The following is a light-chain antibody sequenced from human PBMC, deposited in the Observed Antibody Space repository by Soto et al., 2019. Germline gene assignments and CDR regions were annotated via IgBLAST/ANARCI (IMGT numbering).Light chain of an antibody. CDR1: QSVSTY. CDR3: QQRTNWLST. J-gene: IGKJ2*01. V-gene: IGKV3-11*01. Sequence: EVVLTQSPATLSLSPGERATLSCRASQSVSTYLAWYQHKPGQAPRLLISDASNRATGIPARFSGRGSGTDFTLTISSLEPEDFAVYYCQQRTNWLSTFGQGTKLEIK. CDR2: DAS.